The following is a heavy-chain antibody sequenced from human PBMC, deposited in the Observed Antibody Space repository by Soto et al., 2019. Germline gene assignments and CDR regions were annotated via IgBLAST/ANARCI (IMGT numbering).Heavy chain of an antibody. D-gene: IGHD5-12*01. V-gene: IGHV4-59*12. CDR3: ASLYSGYGFGY. Sequence: SETLSLTCTVSGGSISSYFWSWIRQPPGKGLEWIGYIYYTGSTNYNPSLKSRVTISVDRSKNQFSLKLSSVTAADTAVYYCASLYSGYGFGYWGQGTLVTVSS. CDR1: GGSISSYF. CDR2: IYYTGST. J-gene: IGHJ4*02.